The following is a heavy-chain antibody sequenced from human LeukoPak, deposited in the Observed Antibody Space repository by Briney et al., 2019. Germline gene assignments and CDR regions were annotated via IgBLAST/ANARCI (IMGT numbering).Heavy chain of an antibody. V-gene: IGHV4-34*01. Sequence: PSETLSLTCAVYGGSFSGYYWSWIRQPPGKGLEWIGEINHSGSTNYNPSLKSRVTISVDTSKNQFSLKLSSVTAAGTAVYYCARGRIQLWLLTWGQGTLVTVSS. CDR2: INHSGST. D-gene: IGHD5-18*01. CDR1: GGSFSGYY. CDR3: ARGRIQLWLLT. J-gene: IGHJ5*02.